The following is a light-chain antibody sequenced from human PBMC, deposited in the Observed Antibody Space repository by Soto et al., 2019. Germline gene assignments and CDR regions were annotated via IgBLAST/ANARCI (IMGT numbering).Light chain of an antibody. Sequence: QSALTQPPSASGSPGQSVTISCTGTRNDIGAYEFVSWYQHHPGKAPKLIIYEVVQRPSGVPDRFPGSKSGNTASLTVSGLQAADEADYYCKSYAGSNTYVFGTGTKLTVL. J-gene: IGLJ1*01. CDR2: EVV. CDR3: KSYAGSNTYV. CDR1: RNDIGAYEF. V-gene: IGLV2-8*01.